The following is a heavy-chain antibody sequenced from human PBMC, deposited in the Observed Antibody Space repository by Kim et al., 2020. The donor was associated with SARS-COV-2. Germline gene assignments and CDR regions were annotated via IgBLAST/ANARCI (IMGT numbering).Heavy chain of an antibody. CDR2: INTNTGNP. CDR1: GYTFTSYA. J-gene: IGHJ4*02. Sequence: ASVKVSCKASGYTFTSYAMNWVRQAPGQGLEWMGWINTNTGNPTYAQGFTGRFVFSLDTSVSTGYLQISSLKAEDTAVYYCARGAEYDYVWGSYRPDHFDYWGQGTLVTVSS. V-gene: IGHV7-4-1*02. D-gene: IGHD3-16*02. CDR3: ARGAEYDYVWGSYRPDHFDY.